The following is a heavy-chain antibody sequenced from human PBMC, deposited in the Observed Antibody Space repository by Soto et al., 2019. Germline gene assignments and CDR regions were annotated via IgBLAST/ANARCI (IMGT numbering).Heavy chain of an antibody. CDR1: GGWCSGDY. J-gene: IGHJ6*02. CDR3: ARATYYDFWSGYYTGQVYYYGMDV. V-gene: IGHV4-34*01. D-gene: IGHD3-3*01. CDR2: INHSGST. Sequence: SETLSLSCAFSGGWCSGDYWRGVRQPTGRGLEWIGEINHSGSTNYNPSHKSRVTISVDTSKNQFSLKLSSVTAADTAVYYCARATYYDFWSGYYTGQVYYYGMDVWGQGTTVT.